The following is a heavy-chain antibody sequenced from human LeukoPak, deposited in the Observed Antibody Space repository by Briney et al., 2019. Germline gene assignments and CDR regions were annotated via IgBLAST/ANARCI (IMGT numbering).Heavy chain of an antibody. D-gene: IGHD2-2*01. CDR3: ASQRWGYCSSTSCPPEG. J-gene: IGHJ4*02. CDR1: GFTFSSYS. V-gene: IGHV3-48*02. CDR2: ISSSSSTI. Sequence: GGSLRLSCAASGFTFSSYSMNWVRQAPGKGLEWVSYISSSSSTIYYADPVKGRFTISRDNAKNSLYLQMNSLRDEDTAVYYCASQRWGYCSSTSCPPEGWGQGTLVTVSS.